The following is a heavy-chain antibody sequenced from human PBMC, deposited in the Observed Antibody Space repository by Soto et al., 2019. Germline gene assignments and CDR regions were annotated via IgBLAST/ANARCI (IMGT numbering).Heavy chain of an antibody. CDR1: GGTFSSYA. CDR3: ASEDYGGNSAPFDY. J-gene: IGHJ4*02. D-gene: IGHD4-17*01. Sequence: QVQLVQSGAEVKKPGSSVKVSCKASGGTFSSYAISWVRQAPGQGLEWMGGIIPIFGTANYAQKFQGRVTIPADESTSTAYMELSSLRSEDTAVYYCASEDYGGNSAPFDYWGQGTLVTVSS. V-gene: IGHV1-69*01. CDR2: IIPIFGTA.